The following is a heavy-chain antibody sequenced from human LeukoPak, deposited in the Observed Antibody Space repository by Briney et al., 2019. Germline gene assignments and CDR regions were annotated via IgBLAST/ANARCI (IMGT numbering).Heavy chain of an antibody. Sequence: PSETLSLTCAVSGASITSHPWNWVRQPPGKGLEWIGEMYNSGTGTYKPSLRSRVTMFFDESKNHFSLKLNSVTAADTAVYYCARGVTMIVVVIHDWYFDLWGRGTLVTVSS. CDR1: GASITSHPW. CDR2: MYNSGTG. CDR3: ARGVTMIVVVIHDWYFDL. V-gene: IGHV4-4*02. J-gene: IGHJ2*01. D-gene: IGHD3-22*01.